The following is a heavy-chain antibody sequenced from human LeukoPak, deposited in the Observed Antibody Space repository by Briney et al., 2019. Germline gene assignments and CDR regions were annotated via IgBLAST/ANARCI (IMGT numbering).Heavy chain of an antibody. CDR3: AKPPGFSGYDTGEYNWFDP. Sequence: GGSLRLSCAASGFTFDAFVLSWVRQTPQTGLEWVSTISGSGSTTDYADSVKGRFTISRDNSKKTLFLQMDSLRAEDTAVYYCAKPPGFSGYDTGEYNWFDPWGQGTLVTVSS. J-gene: IGHJ5*02. V-gene: IGHV3-23*01. CDR1: GFTFDAFV. D-gene: IGHD5-12*01. CDR2: ISGSGSTT.